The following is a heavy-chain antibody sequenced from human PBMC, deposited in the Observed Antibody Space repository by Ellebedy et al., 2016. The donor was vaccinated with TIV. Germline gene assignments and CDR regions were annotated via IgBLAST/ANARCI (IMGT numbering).Heavy chain of an antibody. Sequence: SETLSLXCAVSGVYVTSGNWWSWVRQPPGAGLEWIGEMYHTGSTNYNPSLKSRVTMSVDKSLNQFSLNLTSVTAADMAVYYCARHYSKDAFDIWGQGTTVTVSS. D-gene: IGHD2-15*01. CDR2: MYHTGST. J-gene: IGHJ3*02. V-gene: IGHV4-4*02. CDR1: GVYVTSGNW. CDR3: ARHYSKDAFDI.